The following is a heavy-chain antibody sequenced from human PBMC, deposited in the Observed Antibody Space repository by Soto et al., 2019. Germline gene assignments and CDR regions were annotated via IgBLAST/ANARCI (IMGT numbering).Heavy chain of an antibody. CDR1: GGSFSGYY. V-gene: IGHV4-34*01. D-gene: IGHD3-3*01. CDR3: ASNNERTTLRFTYYYYGMDV. CDR2: INHSGST. J-gene: IGHJ6*02. Sequence: SETLSLTCAVYGGSFSGYYWSWIRQPPGKGLEWIGEINHSGSTNYNPSLKSRVTISVDTSKNQFSLKLSSVTAAATAVYYCASNNERTTLRFTYYYYGMDVWGQGTTVT.